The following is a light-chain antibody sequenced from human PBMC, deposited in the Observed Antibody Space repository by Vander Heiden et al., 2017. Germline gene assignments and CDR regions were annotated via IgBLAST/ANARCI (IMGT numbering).Light chain of an antibody. J-gene: IGKJ1*01. CDR3: RQHDNYGWT. Sequence: DIQMTHSPCSLSASVGDRVTITCRASQSIRNDFGWSQHKPLKAPKRLIYGVSRLQSGVPSRFLRTGSVTEFTLTISILLPEPFTTYYCRQHDNYGWT. CDR1: QSIRND. V-gene: IGKV1-17*01. CDR2: GVS.